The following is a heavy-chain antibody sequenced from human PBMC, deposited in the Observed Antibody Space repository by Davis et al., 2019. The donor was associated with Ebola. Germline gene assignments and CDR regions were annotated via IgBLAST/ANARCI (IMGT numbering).Heavy chain of an antibody. CDR2: ISGGGTTT. J-gene: IGHJ6*03. CDR3: AKDGHGCGDYGYYMDV. V-gene: IGHV3-23*01. CDR1: GFTFSSYA. D-gene: IGHD2-21*01. Sequence: GESLKISCAASGFTFSSYAMSWVRQAPGKGLEWVSAISGGGTTTYYADSVKGRFTISKDNSRNALYLQMNSLRAEDTALYYCAKDGHGCGDYGYYMDVWGKGTSVTVSS.